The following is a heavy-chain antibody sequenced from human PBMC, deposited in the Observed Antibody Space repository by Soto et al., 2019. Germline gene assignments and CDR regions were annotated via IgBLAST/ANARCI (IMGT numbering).Heavy chain of an antibody. D-gene: IGHD2-21*02. V-gene: IGHV3-48*01. CDR1: GFTFSSYS. CDR3: ARDRAVTARGLMDV. J-gene: IGHJ6*04. CDR2: ISRSASAI. Sequence: GGSQIVSCAGSGFTFSSYSMNWVRKTPGKGLEWVSYISRSASAIYYADSVKGRFTISRDNAKNSLYLQMNSLRAEDTAVYYCARDRAVTARGLMDVWGKGTTVTVSS.